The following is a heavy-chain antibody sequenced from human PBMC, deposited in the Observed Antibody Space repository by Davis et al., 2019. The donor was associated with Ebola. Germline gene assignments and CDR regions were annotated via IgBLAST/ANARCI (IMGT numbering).Heavy chain of an antibody. CDR1: GGSISSSSYY. D-gene: IGHD3-3*02. CDR2: IYYSGIT. V-gene: IGHV4-61*05. CDR3: ASSGISHFFYYGLDV. J-gene: IGHJ6*02. Sequence: SETLSLTCTVSGGSISSSSYYWGWIRQPPGKGLEWIGYIYYSGITHYNPSLKSRVTISVDTSKNQFSLKLRSVTAADTAVYFCASSGISHFFYYGLDVWGQGTTVTVSS.